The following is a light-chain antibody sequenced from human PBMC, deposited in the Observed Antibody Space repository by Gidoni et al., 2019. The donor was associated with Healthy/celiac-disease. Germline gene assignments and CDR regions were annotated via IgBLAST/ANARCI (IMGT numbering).Light chain of an antibody. J-gene: IGKJ5*01. V-gene: IGKV2-28*01. CDR3: MQALQTPIT. CDR1: QSLLHSNGDTY. CDR2: LGS. Sequence: DVVMPQSPLSLPVPPGEPASISCRSSQSLLHSNGDTYLDWYLQKPGQSPQLLIYLGSNRASGVPDRFSGSGSGTDFTLKISRVEAEDVGVYYCMQALQTPITFGQGTRLEIK.